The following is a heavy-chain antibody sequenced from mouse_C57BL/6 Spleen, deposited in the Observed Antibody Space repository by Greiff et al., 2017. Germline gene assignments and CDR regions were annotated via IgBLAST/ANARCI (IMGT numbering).Heavy chain of an antibody. CDR2: IDPSDSYT. CDR3: ARFGYGSSHWYFDV. J-gene: IGHJ1*03. D-gene: IGHD1-1*01. V-gene: IGHV1-50*01. Sequence: VKLQQPGAELVKPGASVKLSCKASGYTFTSYWMQWVKQRPGQGLEWIGEIDPSDSYTNYNQKFKGKATLTVDTSSSTAYMQLSSLTSEDSAVYYCARFGYGSSHWYFDVWGTGTTVTVSS. CDR1: GYTFTSYW.